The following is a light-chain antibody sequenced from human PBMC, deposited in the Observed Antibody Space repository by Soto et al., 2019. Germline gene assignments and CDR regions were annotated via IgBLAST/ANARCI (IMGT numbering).Light chain of an antibody. CDR3: QKYNSGGPLT. V-gene: IGKV1-27*01. CDR1: EGISNY. J-gene: IGKJ1*01. Sequence: DMQMSQSPSSLSASIGDKLTITCRASEGISNYVAWFQQKPGKVPKLLIYAASTLQSGVPSRFRGSGSGTDFTLTISSLQPDDVASYFCQKYNSGGPLTFGQGTKVDIK. CDR2: AAS.